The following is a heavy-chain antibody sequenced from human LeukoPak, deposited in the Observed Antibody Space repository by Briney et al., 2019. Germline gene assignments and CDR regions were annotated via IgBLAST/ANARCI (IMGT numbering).Heavy chain of an antibody. CDR1: GFTVSSNY. J-gene: IGHJ5*02. CDR2: IYPVGT. V-gene: IGHV3-53*01. Sequence: GGSLRLSCAASGFTVSSNYMSWVRQAPGKGLEWVSVIYPVGTYYAESVKGRFSISRDKSKNTVYLQMNSLRADDTAVYYCARGRDGDYVNWYDPWGQGILVTVSS. D-gene: IGHD4-17*01. CDR3: ARGRDGDYVNWYDP.